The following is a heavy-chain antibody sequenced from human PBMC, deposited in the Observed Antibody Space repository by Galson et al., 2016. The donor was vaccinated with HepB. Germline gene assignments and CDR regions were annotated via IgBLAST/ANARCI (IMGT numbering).Heavy chain of an antibody. J-gene: IGHJ4*02. CDR1: GFTFSSYA. V-gene: IGHV3-23*01. D-gene: IGHD2-2*01. CDR2: ISAASNT. Sequence: SLRLSCAASGFTFSSYAMSWVRQAPGKGLEWVSVISAASNTYYTNSVKGRSTFSRDNSKNTLYLQMNSLRAEDTAVYYCAKDQFLGVVPAATDYWGQGTLVTVSS. CDR3: AKDQFLGVVPAATDY.